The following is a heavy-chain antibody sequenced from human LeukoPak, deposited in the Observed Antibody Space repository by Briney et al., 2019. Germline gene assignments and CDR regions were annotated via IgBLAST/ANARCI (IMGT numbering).Heavy chain of an antibody. Sequence: GGSLRLSCAASGFTFSGYWMLWVRQAPGKGLVWVSRIDNDGSGTTYADFVKGRFTISRDNAKNSLYLQMNSLRAEDTALYYCARDPVRGVIPGYFDYWGQGTLVTVSS. V-gene: IGHV3-74*01. CDR3: ARDPVRGVIPGYFDY. CDR1: GFTFSGYW. CDR2: IDNDGSGT. J-gene: IGHJ4*02. D-gene: IGHD3-10*01.